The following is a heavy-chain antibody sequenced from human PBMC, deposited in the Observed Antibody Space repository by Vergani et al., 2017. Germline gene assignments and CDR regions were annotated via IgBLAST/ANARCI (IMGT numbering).Heavy chain of an antibody. Sequence: QVQLVESGGGVVQPGGSLSLSCAASGFTFSSYGMHWVRQAPGKGLEWVEFIRYDGSNKYYADSVKGRFTISRDNSKNALYLQMNSLRAEDTAVYYCAKDPHIVVVPAAERYYYYGMDVWGQGTTVTVSS. CDR2: IRYDGSNK. CDR1: GFTFSSYG. J-gene: IGHJ6*02. CDR3: AKDPHIVVVPAAERYYYYGMDV. V-gene: IGHV3-30*02. D-gene: IGHD2-2*01.